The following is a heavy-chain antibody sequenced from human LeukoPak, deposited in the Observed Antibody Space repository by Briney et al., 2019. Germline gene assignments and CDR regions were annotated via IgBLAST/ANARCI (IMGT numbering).Heavy chain of an antibody. CDR2: INKSESS. CDR1: GAFLRAYD. V-gene: IGHV4-34*01. D-gene: IGHD2-8*02. Sequence: SETLSLTCAVYGAFLRAYDWRCTRQSPGKGLEWGGEINKSESSNYHPSLKSRVTIARDTAKIQVSMQLSSVTAADTAVYYCARGWWGVRFDQWGQGTLVTVSS. CDR3: ARGWWGVRFDQ. J-gene: IGHJ4*02.